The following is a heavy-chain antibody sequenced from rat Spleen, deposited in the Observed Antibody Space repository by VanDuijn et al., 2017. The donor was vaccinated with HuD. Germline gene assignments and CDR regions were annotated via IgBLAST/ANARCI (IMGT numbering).Heavy chain of an antibody. CDR2: ITNAAGST. V-gene: IGHV5-31*01. J-gene: IGHJ2*01. Sequence: EVQLVESGGGLVQSGGSLTLSCIASGLTFNNYWMTWIRQVPGKGLEWVASITNAAGSTYYPDSVKGRFTISRDNAKSTLYLQMNSLRSEDTATYYCTGPFDYWGQGVMVTVSS. CDR3: TGPFDY. CDR1: GLTFNNYW.